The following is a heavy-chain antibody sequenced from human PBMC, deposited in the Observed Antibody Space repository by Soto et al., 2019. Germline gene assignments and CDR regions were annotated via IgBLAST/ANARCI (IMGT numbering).Heavy chain of an antibody. V-gene: IGHV1-69*13. J-gene: IGHJ4*02. D-gene: IGHD6-19*01. CDR2: IIPIFGTA. CDR3: ARAPYRGWREYYFDY. CDR1: GGTFSSYA. Sequence: SVKVSCKASGGTFSSYAISWVRQAPGQGLEWMGGIIPIFGTANYAQKFQGRVTITADESTSTAYMELSSLRSEDTAVYYCARAPYRGWREYYFDYWGQGPLVTVYS.